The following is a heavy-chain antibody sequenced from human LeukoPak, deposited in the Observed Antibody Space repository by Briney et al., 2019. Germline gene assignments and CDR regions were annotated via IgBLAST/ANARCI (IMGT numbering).Heavy chain of an antibody. CDR1: GGSISSGDYY. Sequence: PSETLSLTCTVSGGSISSGDYYWSWIRQPSGKGLEWIGYIYYSGSTYYNPSLKSRVTISVDTSKNQFSLKLSSVTAADTAVYYCARVAAAGLAPHYYYGMDVWGQGTTVTVSS. V-gene: IGHV4-30-4*08. CDR3: ARVAAAGLAPHYYYGMDV. CDR2: IYYSGST. J-gene: IGHJ6*02. D-gene: IGHD6-13*01.